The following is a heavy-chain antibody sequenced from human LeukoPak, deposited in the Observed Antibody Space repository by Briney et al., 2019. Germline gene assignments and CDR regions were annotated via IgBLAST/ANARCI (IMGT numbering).Heavy chain of an antibody. CDR1: GDSISSHY. D-gene: IGHD3-3*01. CDR3: ARVDYDFWSGYPKRSWFDP. CDR2: IYYSGST. Sequence: SETLSLTCIVSGDSISSHYWSWIREPPGQGLEWMGYIYYSGSTNYNPSLKSRVTISVDTSKNQFSLKLSSVTAADTAVYYCARVDYDFWSGYPKRSWFDPWGQGTLVTVSS. V-gene: IGHV4-59*11. J-gene: IGHJ5*02.